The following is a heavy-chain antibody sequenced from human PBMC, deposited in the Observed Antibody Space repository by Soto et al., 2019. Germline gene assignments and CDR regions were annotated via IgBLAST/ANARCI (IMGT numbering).Heavy chain of an antibody. CDR3: ARVNEFCSGGSCYEAPYYFDY. J-gene: IGHJ4*02. Sequence: QVQLVQSGAEVKKPGASVKVSCKASGYTFTSYDINWVRQATGQGLEWKGWMNPNSGNTGYAQKFQGRVTMTRNTSISTAYMELSSLRSEDTAVYYCARVNEFCSGGSCYEAPYYFDYWGQGTLVTVSS. V-gene: IGHV1-8*01. CDR1: GYTFTSYD. D-gene: IGHD2-15*01. CDR2: MNPNSGNT.